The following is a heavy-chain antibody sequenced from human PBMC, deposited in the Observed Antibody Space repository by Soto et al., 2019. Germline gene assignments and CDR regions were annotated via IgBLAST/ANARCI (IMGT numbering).Heavy chain of an antibody. D-gene: IGHD4-17*01. Sequence: GGSLRLSCAASGFTFSSYAMSWVRQAPGKGLEWVSAISGSGGSTYYADSVKGRFTISRDNSKNTLYLQMNSLRAEDTAVYYCAKDLGAYGDYVYDAFDIWGQGTMVTVSS. CDR3: AKDLGAYGDYVYDAFDI. CDR2: ISGSGGST. CDR1: GFTFSSYA. V-gene: IGHV3-23*01. J-gene: IGHJ3*02.